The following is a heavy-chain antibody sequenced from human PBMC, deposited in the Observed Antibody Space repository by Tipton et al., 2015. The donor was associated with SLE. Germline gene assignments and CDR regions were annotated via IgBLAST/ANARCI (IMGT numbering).Heavy chain of an antibody. Sequence: TLSLTCSVSGGSISSNYWIWIRQPPGKGLEWIGYIYYSGSTNYNPSLKSRVTISVDTPKNQFSLRLTSLTAADTAVYYCARVVYSFSDAFDIWGQGTLVTVSS. J-gene: IGHJ3*02. CDR2: IYYSGST. CDR3: ARVVYSFSDAFDI. V-gene: IGHV4-59*01. CDR1: GGSISSNY. D-gene: IGHD6-13*01.